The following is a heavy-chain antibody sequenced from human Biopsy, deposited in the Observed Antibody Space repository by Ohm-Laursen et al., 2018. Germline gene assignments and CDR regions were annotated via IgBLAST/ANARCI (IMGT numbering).Heavy chain of an antibody. V-gene: IGHV3-7*01. CDR2: IREHGNEE. CDR3: AREQPALSGGGSWFDS. CDR1: GITFTSDW. J-gene: IGHJ5*01. D-gene: IGHD6-19*01. Sequence: SLRLSCAASGITFTSDWMSWVRQAPGKGLEWVAIIREHGNEEFYVDSVKGRFTISGDNARNSVYLQMNSLRADDSAVYFCAREQPALSGGGSWFDSWGQGTLVIVSS.